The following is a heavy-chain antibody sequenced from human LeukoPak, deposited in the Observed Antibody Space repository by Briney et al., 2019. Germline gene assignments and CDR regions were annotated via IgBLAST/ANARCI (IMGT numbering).Heavy chain of an antibody. V-gene: IGHV3-7*01. J-gene: IGHJ6*03. D-gene: IGHD5-18*01. CDR3: ARAKAAMVSYYYYYYMDV. CDR1: GFTFSSYW. CDR2: IKQDGSEK. Sequence: GGSLRLSCAASGFTFSSYWMSWVRQAPGKGPEWVANIKQDGSEKYYVDSVKGRFTISRDNAKNSLYLHMNSLRAEDTAVYYCARAKAAMVSYYYYYYMDVWGKGTTVTVSS.